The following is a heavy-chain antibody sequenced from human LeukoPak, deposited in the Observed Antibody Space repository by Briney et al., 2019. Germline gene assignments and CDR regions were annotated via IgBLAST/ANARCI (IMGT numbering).Heavy chain of an antibody. D-gene: IGHD3-10*01. J-gene: IGHJ6*02. V-gene: IGHV3-23*01. Sequence: PGGSLRLSCAASGFTFSSYAMSWVRQAPGKGLEWVSGISGGGGSTYYADSVKGRFTISRDNSKNTLYLQMNSLRAEDTAVYYCAMSRSGSYPYHGMDVWGQGTTVTVSS. CDR1: GFTFSSYA. CDR2: ISGGGGST. CDR3: AMSRSGSYPYHGMDV.